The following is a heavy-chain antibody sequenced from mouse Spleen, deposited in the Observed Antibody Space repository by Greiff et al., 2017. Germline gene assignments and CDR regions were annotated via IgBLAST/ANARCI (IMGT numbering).Heavy chain of an antibody. CDR1: GYTFTDYY. CDR2: IYPGSGNT. CDR3: ARWITTVVATDYAMDY. V-gene: IGHV1-77*01. J-gene: IGHJ4*01. Sequence: VQLQQSGAELARPGASVKLSCKASGYTFTDYYINWVKQRTGQGLEWIGEIYPGSGNTYYNEKFKGKATLTADKSSSTAYMQLSSLTSEDSAVYVYARWITTVVATDYAMDYWGQGTSVTVSS. D-gene: IGHD1-1*01.